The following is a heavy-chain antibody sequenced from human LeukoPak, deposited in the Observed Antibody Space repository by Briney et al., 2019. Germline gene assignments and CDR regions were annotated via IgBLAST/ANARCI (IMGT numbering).Heavy chain of an antibody. V-gene: IGHV4-34*01. J-gene: IGHJ4*02. CDR3: ARGLPMIVVRWGAIDY. CDR1: GGSFSAYY. Sequence: KPSETLSLTCAVYGGSFSAYYWSWIRQPPGKGLEWIGEINHSGSTNYNPSLKSRVTISVDTPTNQSSVKLGSVTAADTAVYYCARGLPMIVVRWGAIDYWGQGTLFTVSS. CDR2: INHSGST. D-gene: IGHD3-22*01.